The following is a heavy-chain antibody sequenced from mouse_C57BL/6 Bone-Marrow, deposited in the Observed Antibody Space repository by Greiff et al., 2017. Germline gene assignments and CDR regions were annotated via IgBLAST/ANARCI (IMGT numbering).Heavy chain of an antibody. CDR2: IDPSDSYT. CDR1: GYTFTSYW. D-gene: IGHD2-10*02. V-gene: IGHV1-69*01. J-gene: IGHJ2*01. CDR3: ARGGYGNYYFDY. Sequence: QVQLQQPGAELVMPGASVKLSCKASGYTFTSYWMHWVKQRPGHGLEWIGEIDPSDSYTNYNQKFKGKSTLTVDKSSSTAYMQLSSLTSEDSAVYYCARGGYGNYYFDYWGQGTTLTVSS.